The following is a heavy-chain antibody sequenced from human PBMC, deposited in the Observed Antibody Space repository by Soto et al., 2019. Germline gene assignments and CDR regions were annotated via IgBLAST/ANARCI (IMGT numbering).Heavy chain of an antibody. Sequence: SETLSLTCTVSGGSISSYYWSWIRQPPGKGLERIGYIYYSGSTNYNPSLKSRVTISVDTSKNQFSMKLSSVTAADTAVYYCARVDYYDSSGYYWGPHSGYWGQGTLVTVSS. CDR3: ARVDYYDSSGYYWGPHSGY. V-gene: IGHV4-59*08. J-gene: IGHJ4*02. D-gene: IGHD3-22*01. CDR2: IYYSGST. CDR1: GGSISSYY.